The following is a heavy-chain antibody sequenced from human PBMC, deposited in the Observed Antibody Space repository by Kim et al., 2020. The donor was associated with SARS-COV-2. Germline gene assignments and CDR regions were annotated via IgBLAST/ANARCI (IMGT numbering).Heavy chain of an antibody. Sequence: GGSLRLTCRASGFTFSSNGMHWVRRGPGKGLGRVAVIWLDGSNKYYADPAKGRFTITRENSKNTLYLQRNSRRAEDTAGIYFAEDRSDLYVRGSYRGMD. D-gene: IGHD3-16*01. CDR1: GFTFSSNG. CDR2: IWLDGSNK. V-gene: IGHV3-30*02. J-gene: IGHJ6*01. CDR3: AEDRSDLYVRGSYRGMD.